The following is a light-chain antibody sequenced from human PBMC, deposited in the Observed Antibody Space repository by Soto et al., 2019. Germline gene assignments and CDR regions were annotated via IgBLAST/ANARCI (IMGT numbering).Light chain of an antibody. CDR2: EGS. J-gene: IGLJ2*01. CDR1: SSDVGSYNL. CDR3: CSYAGSSLGV. Sequence: QSALTQPASVSGSPGQSITISCTGTSSDVGSYNLVSWYQQHPGKAPKLMIYEGSKRPSGVSNRFSGSKSGNTASRTISGLQAEDEADYYCCSYAGSSLGVFGGGTKLTV. V-gene: IGLV2-23*01.